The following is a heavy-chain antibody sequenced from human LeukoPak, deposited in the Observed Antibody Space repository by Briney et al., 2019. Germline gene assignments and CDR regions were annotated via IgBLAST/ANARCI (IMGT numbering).Heavy chain of an antibody. D-gene: IGHD3-22*01. Sequence: SETLSLTCTVSGGSISSYYWSWIRQPPGKGLEWIGYIYYSGSTYYNPSLKSRVTISVDTSKNQFSLKLSSVTAADTAVYYCARDPLYDSSGSWGQGTLVTVSS. CDR3: ARDPLYDSSGS. J-gene: IGHJ5*02. CDR2: IYYSGST. CDR1: GGSISSYY. V-gene: IGHV4-59*12.